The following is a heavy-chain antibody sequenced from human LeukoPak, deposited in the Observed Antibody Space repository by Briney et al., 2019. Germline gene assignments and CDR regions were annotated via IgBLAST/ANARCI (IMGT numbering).Heavy chain of an antibody. CDR2: IKQDGSEK. CDR3: ARGLGVITGGYYFDY. D-gene: IGHD3-22*01. J-gene: IGHJ4*02. V-gene: IGHV3-7*04. Sequence: GGSLRLSCAASGFTFSSYWMSWVRQAPGKGLEWVANIKQDGSEKYYVDSVKGRFTISRGNAKNSLYLQMNSLRAEDTAVYYCARGLGVITGGYYFDYWGQGTLVTVSS. CDR1: GFTFSSYW.